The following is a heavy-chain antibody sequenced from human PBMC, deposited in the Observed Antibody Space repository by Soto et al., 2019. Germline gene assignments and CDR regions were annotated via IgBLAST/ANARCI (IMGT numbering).Heavy chain of an antibody. CDR3: ARGGEYSSSSAYYYYYGMDV. CDR2: INHSGST. CDR1: GGSFSGYY. J-gene: IGHJ6*02. D-gene: IGHD6-6*01. V-gene: IGHV4-34*01. Sequence: SETLSLTCAVYGGSFSGYYWSWIRQPPGKGLEWIGEINHSGSTNYNPPLKSRVTISVDTSKNQFSLKLSSVTAADTAVYYCARGGEYSSSSAYYYYYGMDVWGQGTTVTVSS.